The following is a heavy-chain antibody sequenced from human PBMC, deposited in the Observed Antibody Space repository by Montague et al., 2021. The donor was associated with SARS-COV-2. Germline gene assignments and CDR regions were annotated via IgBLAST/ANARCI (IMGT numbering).Heavy chain of an antibody. J-gene: IGHJ4*02. CDR3: AKGRQHFNIIVVVMTGGEYYFDD. D-gene: IGHD3-22*01. V-gene: IGHV4-34*01. Sequence: SETLSLTCAIYGGSLSDFYWSWIRQPPGKGLQWIGEINHRGSSNYHPSLKSRVTISVDTSKNQFSLKLNSVTAADTAVYYCAKGRQHFNIIVVVMTGGEYYFDDWGQGTLVTVSS. CDR1: GGSLSDFY. CDR2: INHRGSS.